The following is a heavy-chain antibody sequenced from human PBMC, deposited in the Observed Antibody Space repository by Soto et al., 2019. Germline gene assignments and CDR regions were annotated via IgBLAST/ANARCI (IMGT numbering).Heavy chain of an antibody. CDR2: IIPIFGTE. Sequence: QVQLVQSGAEVKKPGSSVKVSCKASGGTFSSYAISWVRQAPVQGLEWMGGIIPIFGTENYAQKFQGRVTNTADESTSKAYMELHRMRSEDQDVYYCTRYRSSWTTHFDDWGQGTLVNVSS. D-gene: IGHD6-13*01. CDR3: TRYRSSWTTHFDD. CDR1: GGTFSSYA. J-gene: IGHJ4*02. V-gene: IGHV1-69*01.